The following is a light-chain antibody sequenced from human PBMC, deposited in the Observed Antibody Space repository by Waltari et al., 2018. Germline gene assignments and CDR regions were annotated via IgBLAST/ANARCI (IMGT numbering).Light chain of an antibody. J-gene: IGLJ3*02. V-gene: IGLV2-23*02. CDR3: CSYAGSRTWV. CDR1: SSDIGTFNL. CDR2: DVS. Sequence: QSALTQPASVSGSPGQSISISCIGTSSDIGTFNLVSWYLQYPGTAPKLLIYDVSQRPSGVFHRFSGSKSGNTASLTISGLQAEDEAIYYCCSYAGSRTWVFGGGAKLTVL.